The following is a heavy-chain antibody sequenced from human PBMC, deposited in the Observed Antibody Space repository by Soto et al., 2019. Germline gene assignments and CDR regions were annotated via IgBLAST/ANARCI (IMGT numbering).Heavy chain of an antibody. CDR1: GDSINSHTFY. V-gene: IGHV4-39*01. J-gene: IGHJ4*02. CDR2: IFYSGNT. CDR3: GGVTAVRPMLDY. Sequence: SETLSLTCTVSGDSINSHTFYWGWIRQSPGKGLEWIGSIFYSGNTYYNPSLRGRLTISIDSSRNQFSLRLTSVTAADSAVYYCGGVTAVRPMLDYRGQGALVTVSS. D-gene: IGHD2-21*02.